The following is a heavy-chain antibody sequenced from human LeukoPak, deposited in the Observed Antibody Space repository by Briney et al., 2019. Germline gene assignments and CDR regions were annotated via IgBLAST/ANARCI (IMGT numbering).Heavy chain of an antibody. CDR1: GFTFSSYS. D-gene: IGHD2-8*01. CDR2: ISSSSSTI. Sequence: GGSLRLSCAASGFTFSSYSINWVRQAPGKGLEWVSYISSSSSTIYYADSVKGRFTISRDNAKNSLYLQMNSLTAEDTAMYYCARDPSIGGLIAHDAFDIWGQGTMVTVSS. J-gene: IGHJ3*02. V-gene: IGHV3-48*01. CDR3: ARDPSIGGLIAHDAFDI.